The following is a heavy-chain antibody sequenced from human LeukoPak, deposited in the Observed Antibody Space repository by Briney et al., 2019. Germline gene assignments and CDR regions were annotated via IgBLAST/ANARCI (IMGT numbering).Heavy chain of an antibody. CDR2: NSGST. J-gene: IGHJ3*02. V-gene: IGHV4-39*01. D-gene: IGHD4-17*01. CDR1: GVSISSSSYY. Sequence: PSETLSLTCTVSGVSISSSSYYWGWIRQPPGKGLEWIGSNSGSTYYNPSLKSRVTISVDTSKNQFSLKLSSVTAADTAVYYCARHDYGDYGAHAFDIWGQGTMVTVSS. CDR3: ARHDYGDYGAHAFDI.